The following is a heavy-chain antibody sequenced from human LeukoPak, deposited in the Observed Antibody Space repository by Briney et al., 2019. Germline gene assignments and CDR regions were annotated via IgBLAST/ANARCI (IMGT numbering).Heavy chain of an antibody. Sequence: ASVKVSCKASGYTFTRYTIGWVRQAPGQGLEWMGWISAHNGNTSYAQKLQGRVTMTTDTSTSTAYMELRSLRSDDTAVYFCVRITIFVDYFDYWGQGTLVTVSS. CDR1: GYTFTRYT. V-gene: IGHV1-18*01. D-gene: IGHD3-3*01. J-gene: IGHJ4*02. CDR2: ISAHNGNT. CDR3: VRITIFVDYFDY.